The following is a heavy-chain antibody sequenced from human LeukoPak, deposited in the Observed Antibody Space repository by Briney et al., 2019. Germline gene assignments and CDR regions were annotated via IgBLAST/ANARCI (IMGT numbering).Heavy chain of an antibody. CDR3: ARVRGSGSYYFDY. J-gene: IGHJ4*02. CDR1: GFTFSSYG. V-gene: IGHV3-30*03. D-gene: IGHD1-26*01. CDR2: ISYDGSNK. Sequence: GGSLRLSCAASGFTFSSYGMHWVRQAPGKGLEWVAVISYDGSNKYYADSVKGRFTISRDNSKNTLYLQMNSLRAEDTAVYYCARVRGSGSYYFDYWGQGTLVTVSS.